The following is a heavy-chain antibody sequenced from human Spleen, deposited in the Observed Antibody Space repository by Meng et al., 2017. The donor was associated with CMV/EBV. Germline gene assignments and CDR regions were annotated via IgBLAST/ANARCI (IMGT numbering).Heavy chain of an antibody. CDR3: AKDQRSDCSGGTSCWGADF. CDR1: GFMFGAYG. D-gene: IGHD2-15*01. Sequence: GESLKISCAASGFMFGAYGMHWVRQAPGMGLEWVAYIRFDGGKKGYEDSMKGRFTIARDNSKNTLYLQLSRVRPEDTAVYYCAKDQRSDCSGGTSCWGADFWGQGTLVTVSS. J-gene: IGHJ4*02. V-gene: IGHV3-30*02. CDR2: IRFDGGKK.